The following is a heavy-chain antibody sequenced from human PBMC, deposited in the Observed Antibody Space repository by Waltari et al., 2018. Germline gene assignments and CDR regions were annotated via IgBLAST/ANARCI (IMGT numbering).Heavy chain of an antibody. CDR2: INHSGST. CDR1: GGSFSGYY. Sequence: QQWGAGLLKPSETLSLTCAVYGGSFSGYYWSWIRQPPGKGLEWIGEINHSGSTNYNPSLKSRVTISVDTSKNQFSLKLSSVTAADTAVYYCARGLGYDFWSGYSTYFDYWGQGTLVTVSS. CDR3: ARGLGYDFWSGYSTYFDY. D-gene: IGHD3-3*01. J-gene: IGHJ4*02. V-gene: IGHV4-34*01.